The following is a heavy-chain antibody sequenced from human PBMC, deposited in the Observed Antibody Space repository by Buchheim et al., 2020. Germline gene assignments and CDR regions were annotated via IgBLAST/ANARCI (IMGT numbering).Heavy chain of an antibody. Sequence: QVQLQESGPGLVKPSQTLSLTCTVSGGSISSGGYYWSWIRQHPGKGLEWIGYIYYSVSTYYNPSLKSRVTISVDTSKNQFSLKLSSVTAADTAVYYCARVIGTYYYDSSGYPNWYFDLWGRGTL. V-gene: IGHV4-31*03. J-gene: IGHJ2*01. CDR1: GGSISSGGYY. D-gene: IGHD3-22*01. CDR3: ARVIGTYYYDSSGYPNWYFDL. CDR2: IYYSVST.